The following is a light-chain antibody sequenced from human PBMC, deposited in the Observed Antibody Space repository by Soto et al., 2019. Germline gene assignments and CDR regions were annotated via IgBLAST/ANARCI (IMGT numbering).Light chain of an antibody. CDR1: SSNIGSNY. Sequence: QPVLTQPPSASGTPGQRITISCSGGSSNIGSNYVYWYQHLPGTAPKLLMYKNNQRPSGVPDRFSGSKSGTSASLAIDGLRSEDKADYYCASRDDSLSGVVFGGGTKLTVL. V-gene: IGLV1-47*01. CDR2: KNN. J-gene: IGLJ2*01. CDR3: ASRDDSLSGVV.